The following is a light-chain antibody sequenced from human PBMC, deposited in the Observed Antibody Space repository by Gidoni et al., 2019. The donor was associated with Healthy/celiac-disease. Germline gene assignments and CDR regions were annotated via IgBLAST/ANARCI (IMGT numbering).Light chain of an antibody. CDR3: SSYTSSSTPVV. J-gene: IGLJ2*01. CDR1: SSDVGGYNY. Sequence: QSALTHPASVSGSPGHPITISCTATSSDVGGYNYVSWYQQHTGKAPKLMIYEVSNRPSGVSNRFSGSKSGNTASLTISGLQAEDEADYYCSSYTSSSTPVVFGGGTKLTVL. CDR2: EVS. V-gene: IGLV2-14*01.